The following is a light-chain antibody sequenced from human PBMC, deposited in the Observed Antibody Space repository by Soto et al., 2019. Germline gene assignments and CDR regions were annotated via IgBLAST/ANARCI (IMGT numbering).Light chain of an antibody. CDR1: QTISSSY. CDR2: GSS. V-gene: IGKV3-20*01. CDR3: QHYASSPTWT. J-gene: IGKJ1*01. Sequence: EIVLTQSPGTLSLSPGERATLSCRASQTISSSYLACYLQKPGQAPRLLIYGSSTRATGIPERFSGGGSGTDFTLTINGLEPEDFAVYYCQHYASSPTWTFGQGTKVEVK.